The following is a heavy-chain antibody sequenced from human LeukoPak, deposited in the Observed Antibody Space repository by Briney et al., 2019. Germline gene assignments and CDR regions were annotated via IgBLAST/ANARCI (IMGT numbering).Heavy chain of an antibody. Sequence: GASVKVSCKASGYTFTSYGISWVRQAPGQGLEWMGWISAYNGNTNYAQRLQGRVTTTTDKSTSTAYMELRSLRSDDTAVYYCARHPSVHSYYYYYYMDVWGKGTTVTVSS. CDR3: ARHPSVHSYYYYYYMDV. CDR1: GYTFTSYG. CDR2: ISAYNGNT. V-gene: IGHV1-18*01. J-gene: IGHJ6*03.